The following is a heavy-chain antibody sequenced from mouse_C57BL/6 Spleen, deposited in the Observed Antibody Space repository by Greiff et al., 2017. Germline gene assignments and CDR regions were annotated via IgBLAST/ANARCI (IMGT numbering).Heavy chain of an antibody. CDR2: IDPENGDT. V-gene: IGHV14-4*01. J-gene: IGHJ4*01. D-gene: IGHD1-1*01. CDR3: TAMVCCGSSYDAMDY. Sequence: EVKLVESGAELVRPGASVKLSCTASGFTIKDDCMHWVKQRPEQGLEWIGWIDPENGDTEYASKFQGKATITADTSSNTDYLQRSSLTSEDTAVYDCTAMVCCGSSYDAMDYWGQGTSGTVSS. CDR1: GFTIKDDC.